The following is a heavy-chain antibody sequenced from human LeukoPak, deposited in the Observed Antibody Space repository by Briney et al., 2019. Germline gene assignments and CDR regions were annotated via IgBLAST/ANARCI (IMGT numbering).Heavy chain of an antibody. CDR3: ARGRSQPPMGAFDI. J-gene: IGHJ3*02. Sequence: ASVKVSCKASGGTFSSYAISWVRQAPGQGLEWMGWINPNSGGTNYAQKFQGWVTMTRDTSISTAYMELSRLKSDDTAVYYCARGRSQPPMGAFDIWGQRTMVTLSS. CDR2: INPNSGGT. V-gene: IGHV1-2*04. CDR1: GGTFSSYA.